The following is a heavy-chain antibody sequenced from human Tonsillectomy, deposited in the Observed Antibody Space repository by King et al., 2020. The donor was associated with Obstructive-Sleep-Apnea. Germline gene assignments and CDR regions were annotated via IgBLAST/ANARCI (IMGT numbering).Heavy chain of an antibody. CDR2: IYYSGST. D-gene: IGHD3-22*01. CDR1: GGSISSGDYY. CDR3: AREGAYFDSSGHQIDY. Sequence: PLQESGPGLVKPSQTLSLTCTVSGGSISSGDYYWSWIRQRPGKGLEWVGYIYYSGSTYYNPSLKSRVTISIDTSKNQFSLKLSSVTAADTAVYYCAREGAYFDSSGHQIDYWGQGTLVTVSS. J-gene: IGHJ4*02. V-gene: IGHV4-31*03.